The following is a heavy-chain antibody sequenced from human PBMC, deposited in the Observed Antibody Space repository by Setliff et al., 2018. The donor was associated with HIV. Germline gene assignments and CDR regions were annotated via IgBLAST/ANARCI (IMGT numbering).Heavy chain of an antibody. D-gene: IGHD1-26*01. CDR3: ARGKGGLVGPAEFDY. V-gene: IGHV4-34*01. Sequence: PSETLSLTCAVYGGSFSGYHWNWIRQFPGKGLEWIGEINHTGNTQYNPSLKSRVTMSEETSKNQFSLKLKPVTAADTAIYFCARGKGGLVGPAEFDYWGPGTLVTVSS. J-gene: IGHJ4*02. CDR2: INHTGNT. CDR1: GGSFSGYH.